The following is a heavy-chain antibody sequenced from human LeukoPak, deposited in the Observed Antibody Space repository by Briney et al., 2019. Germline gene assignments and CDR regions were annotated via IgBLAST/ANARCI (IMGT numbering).Heavy chain of an antibody. CDR1: GFAFSLYW. D-gene: IGHD2-15*01. CDR2: ISNNGGYT. Sequence: GGSLRLSCAASGFAFSLYWMNWVRRAPGKGLEWVSAISNNGGYTYYADSVQGRFTISRDNSKSTLCLQMNSLRAEDTAVYYCAKQLGYCSDGSCYFPYWGQGTLVTVSS. CDR3: AKQLGYCSDGSCYFPY. J-gene: IGHJ4*02. V-gene: IGHV3-23*01.